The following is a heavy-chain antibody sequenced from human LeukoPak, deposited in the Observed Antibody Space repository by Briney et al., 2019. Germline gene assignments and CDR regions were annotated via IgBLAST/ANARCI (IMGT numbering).Heavy chain of an antibody. CDR1: GFTFSSYE. V-gene: IGHV3-48*03. CDR3: ARDPYGGMDV. D-gene: IGHD2-21*01. J-gene: IGHJ6*04. CDR2: ISSSGSTI. Sequence: PGGSLRLSCAASGFTFSSYEMNWVRQAPGKGLEWGSYISSSGSTIYYADSVKGRFTISRDNAKNSLYLQMNSLRAEDTAVYYCARDPYGGMDVWGKGTTVTVSS.